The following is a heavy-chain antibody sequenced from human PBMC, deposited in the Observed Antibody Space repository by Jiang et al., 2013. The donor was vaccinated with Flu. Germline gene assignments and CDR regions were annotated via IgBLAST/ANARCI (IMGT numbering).Heavy chain of an antibody. CDR1: GFTFSSYA. Sequence: VQLLESGGGLVQPGGSLRLSCAASGFTFSSYAMSWVRQAPGKGLEWVSAISGSGGSTYYADSVKGRFTISRDNSKNTLYLQMNSLRAEDTAVYYCARLTITMIVVAYRGFDYWGQGTWSPSPQ. CDR2: ISGSGGST. D-gene: IGHD3-22*01. J-gene: IGHJ4*02. CDR3: ARLTITMIVVAYRGFDY. V-gene: IGHV3-23*01.